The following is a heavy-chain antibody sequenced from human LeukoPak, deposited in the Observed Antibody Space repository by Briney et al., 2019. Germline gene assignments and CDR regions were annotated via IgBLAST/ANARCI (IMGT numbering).Heavy chain of an antibody. CDR3: AGGSLNGWYGFEY. D-gene: IGHD6-19*01. V-gene: IGHV3-53*01. CDR2: IYSGGDI. CDR1: GFNVRSYY. Sequence: GVLRLSCAASGFNVRSYYMNWVRQAPGKGLEWVSVIYSGGDIYYADSVQGRFTISRDSSKNTVSLQMSSLRAEDTAVYYCAGGSLNGWYGFEYWGLGTLVTVSS. J-gene: IGHJ4*02.